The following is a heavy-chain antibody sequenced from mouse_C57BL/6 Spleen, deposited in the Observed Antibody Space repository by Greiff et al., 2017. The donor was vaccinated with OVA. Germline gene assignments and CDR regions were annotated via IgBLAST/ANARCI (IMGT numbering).Heavy chain of an antibody. D-gene: IGHD1-1*01. V-gene: IGHV3-6*01. CDR2: ISYDGSN. CDR1: GYSITSGYY. Sequence: VQLKESGPGLVKPSQSLSLTCSVTGYSITSGYYWNWIRQFPGNKLEWMGYISYDGSNNYNPSLKNRISITRDTSKNQFFLKLNSVTTEDTATYYCARAGTTVVATDFDVWGTGTTVTVSS. CDR3: ARAGTTVVATDFDV. J-gene: IGHJ1*03.